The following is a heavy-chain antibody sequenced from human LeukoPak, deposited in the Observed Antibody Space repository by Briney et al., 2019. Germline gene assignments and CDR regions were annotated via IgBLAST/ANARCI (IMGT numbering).Heavy chain of an antibody. CDR2: IYYSGST. CDR3: ATGDSSGYKPTDY. CDR1: GGSFSSYY. Sequence: PSETLSLTCTVSGGSFSSYYWSWIRQPPGKGLEWIGYIYYSGSTNYNPSLKSRVTISVDTSKNQFSLKLSSVTAADTAVYYCATGDSSGYKPTDYWGQGTLVTVSS. V-gene: IGHV4-59*01. J-gene: IGHJ4*02. D-gene: IGHD3-22*01.